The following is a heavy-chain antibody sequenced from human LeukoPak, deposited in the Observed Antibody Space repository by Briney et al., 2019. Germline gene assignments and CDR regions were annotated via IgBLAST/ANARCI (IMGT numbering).Heavy chain of an antibody. Sequence: SVKVSCKASGGTVSSYAISWVRQAPGQGLEWRGGIIPIFGTANYAQKFQGRVTITTDESTSTAYMELSSLRSEDTAVYYCARSVRGYSYGSPFDYWGQGTLVTVSS. V-gene: IGHV1-69*05. D-gene: IGHD5-18*01. CDR2: IIPIFGTA. CDR3: ARSVRGYSYGSPFDY. J-gene: IGHJ4*02. CDR1: GGTVSSYA.